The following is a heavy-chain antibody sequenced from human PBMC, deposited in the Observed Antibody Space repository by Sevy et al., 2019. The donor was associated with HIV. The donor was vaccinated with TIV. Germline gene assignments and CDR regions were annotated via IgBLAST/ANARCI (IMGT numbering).Heavy chain of an antibody. CDR1: GGTFSSYA. D-gene: IGHD5-18*01. CDR3: ARGITSMFGGGYYFDY. J-gene: IGHJ4*02. V-gene: IGHV1-69*13. CDR2: IIPIFGTA. Sequence: ASVKVSCKASGGTFSSYAISWVRQAPGQGLEWMGRIIPIFGTANYAQKFQGRVTITADESTSTTYMELSSLRSEDTAVYFCARGITSMFGGGYYFDYWGQGTLVTVSS.